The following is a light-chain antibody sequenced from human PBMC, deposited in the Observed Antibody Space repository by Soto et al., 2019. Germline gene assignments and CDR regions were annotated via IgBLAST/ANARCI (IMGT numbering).Light chain of an antibody. J-gene: IGLJ1*01. Sequence: QSALTQPASVSGSPGQSITISCTGSSSDVGGYNYVSWFQQHPGKAPKLIIYEVSSRPSGVSNRFSGSASGTTASLTISGLQAEDEADYYCSSFTTSGPDVSSALDVFGTGTKLTVL. V-gene: IGLV2-14*01. CDR3: SSFTTSGPDVSSALDV. CDR2: EVS. CDR1: SSDVGGYNY.